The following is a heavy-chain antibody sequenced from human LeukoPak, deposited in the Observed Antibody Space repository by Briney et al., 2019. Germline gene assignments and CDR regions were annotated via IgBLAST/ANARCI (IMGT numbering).Heavy chain of an antibody. D-gene: IGHD3-22*01. CDR3: TRRRNDSSGYYYDFDY. CDR2: IRSKANSYAT. CDR1: GFTFSGSA. V-gene: IGHV3-73*01. J-gene: IGHJ4*02. Sequence: GGSPKLSCSASGFTFSGSAMHWVRQASGKGLEWVGRIRSKANSYATAYAASVKGRFTISRDDSKNTAYLQMNSLKTEDTAVYYCTRRRNDSSGYYYDFDYWGQGTLVTVSA.